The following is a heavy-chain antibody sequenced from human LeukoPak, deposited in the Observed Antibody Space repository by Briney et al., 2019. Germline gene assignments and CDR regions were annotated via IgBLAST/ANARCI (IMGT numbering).Heavy chain of an antibody. Sequence: PGGSLRLSCAASGFTFSSYGMHWVRQAPGKGLEWVAFIRYDGSNKYYADSVKGRFTTSRDNSKNTLYLQMNSLRAEDTAVYYCAKEGGPYCGGDCYPGDAFDIWGQGTMVTVSS. CDR3: AKEGGPYCGGDCYPGDAFDI. CDR1: GFTFSSYG. V-gene: IGHV3-30*02. D-gene: IGHD2-21*02. CDR2: IRYDGSNK. J-gene: IGHJ3*02.